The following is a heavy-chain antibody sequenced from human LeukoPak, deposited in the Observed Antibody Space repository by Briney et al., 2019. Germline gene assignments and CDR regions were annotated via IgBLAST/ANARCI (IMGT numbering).Heavy chain of an antibody. CDR3: VRNARLIDY. CDR2: ISHTGTTT. D-gene: IGHD3-3*01. CDR1: GFTFSDHY. J-gene: IGHJ4*02. Sequence: GGSLRLSCAAPGFTFSDHYMSWIRQAPGKGLEWVSYISHTGTTTMYGDSVQGRFTVSRDNANNLLFLQMNSLRAEDTAVYFCVRNARLIDYWGQGTLVTVSS. V-gene: IGHV3-11*01.